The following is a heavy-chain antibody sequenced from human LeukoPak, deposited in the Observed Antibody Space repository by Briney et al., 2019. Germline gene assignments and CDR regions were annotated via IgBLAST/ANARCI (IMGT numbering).Heavy chain of an antibody. V-gene: IGHV1-69*13. CDR1: GGTFSSYA. J-gene: IGHJ6*03. CDR2: IIPIFGTA. Sequence: SVKVSCKASGGTFSSYAISWVRQAPGQGLEWMGGIIPIFGTANYAQKFQGRVTITADESTSTAYMELSSLRSEDTAVYYCARVGGPEKAYYYYYYMDVWGKGTTVTVSS. CDR3: ARVGGPEKAYYYYYYMDV. D-gene: IGHD2-15*01.